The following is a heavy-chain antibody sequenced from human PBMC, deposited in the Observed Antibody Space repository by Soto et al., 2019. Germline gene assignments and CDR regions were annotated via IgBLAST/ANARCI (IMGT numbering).Heavy chain of an antibody. D-gene: IGHD3-22*01. V-gene: IGHV4-30-2*01. CDR2: IYHSGST. J-gene: IGHJ6*02. Sequence: PSETLSLTCSVSGSSISSGYYYWSWIRQPPGKGLEWIGYIYHSGSTYYNPSLKSRVTISVDRSKNQFSLKLSSVTAADTAVYYCARGGAYYYDSSGYYPAPSYYYYGMDVWGQGTTVTVSS. CDR3: ARGGAYYYDSSGYYPAPSYYYYGMDV. CDR1: GSSISSGYYY.